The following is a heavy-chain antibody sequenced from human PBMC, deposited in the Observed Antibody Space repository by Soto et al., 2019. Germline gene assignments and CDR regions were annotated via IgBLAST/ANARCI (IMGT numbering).Heavy chain of an antibody. CDR1: GFTFSSYA. Sequence: GGSLRLSCAASGFTFSSYAMSWVRQAPGKGLEWVSAISGSGGSTYYADSVKGRFTISRGNSKNTLYLQMNSLRAEDTAVYYCAKKNYYGSGSPLYYMDVWGKGTTVTVSS. CDR2: ISGSGGST. CDR3: AKKNYYGSGSPLYYMDV. J-gene: IGHJ6*03. V-gene: IGHV3-23*01. D-gene: IGHD3-10*01.